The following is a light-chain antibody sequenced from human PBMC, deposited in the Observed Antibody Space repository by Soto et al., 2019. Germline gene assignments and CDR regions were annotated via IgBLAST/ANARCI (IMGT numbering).Light chain of an antibody. J-gene: IGKJ3*01. CDR3: HQYYSYPFT. CDR2: AAS. V-gene: IGKV1-8*01. CDR1: QGISSY. Sequence: AIRMTQSPSSFSASTGDRVTITCRASQGISSYLAWYQQKPAKAPKLLIYAASTLQSRVTSRFSGSGSGTDFTLTISCLQAEDFATYYCHQYYSYPFTFGPGTKVDIK.